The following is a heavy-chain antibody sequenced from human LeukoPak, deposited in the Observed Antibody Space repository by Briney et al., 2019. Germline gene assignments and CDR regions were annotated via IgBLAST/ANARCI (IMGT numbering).Heavy chain of an antibody. J-gene: IGHJ4*02. V-gene: IGHV3-23*01. D-gene: IGHD1-1*01. CDR2: IRGTGDST. Sequence: GGSLRLSCAASGFTFTSIAMTWVRQAPGKGLEWVSTIRGTGDSTHYADSVKGRFIISRDKSKNVLYLQMNGLRAEDTAIYYCAKGQELDDGVFDSWGQGTLVTVSS. CDR1: GFTFTSIA. CDR3: AKGQELDDGVFDS.